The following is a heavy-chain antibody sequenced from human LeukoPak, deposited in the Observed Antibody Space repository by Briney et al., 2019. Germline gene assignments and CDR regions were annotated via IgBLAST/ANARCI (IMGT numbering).Heavy chain of an antibody. CDR3: ARQSYSSSWYYFDY. Sequence: SETLSLTCTVSGGSIRSYYWSWIRQPPGKGLEWIGYIYFSGSTSYNPSLKSRVTISVDRSKNQFSLKLSSVTAADTAVYYCARQSYSSSWYYFDYWGQGTLVTVSS. J-gene: IGHJ4*02. CDR2: IYFSGST. D-gene: IGHD6-13*01. CDR1: GGSIRSYY. V-gene: IGHV4-59*08.